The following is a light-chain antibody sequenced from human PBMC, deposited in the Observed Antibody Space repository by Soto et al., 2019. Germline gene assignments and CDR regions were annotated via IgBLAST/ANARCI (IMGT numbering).Light chain of an antibody. Sequence: QSVLTQPPSASGTPGQRVPISCSGSTSNIGSNAVNWYQQLPGTAPKLLIHGNDQRPSGVPDRLSGSKSGTSASLAISGLQSEDEADYYCAAWDDRLNAPVFGGGTKLTVL. CDR2: GND. CDR1: TSNIGSNA. V-gene: IGLV1-44*01. J-gene: IGLJ2*01. CDR3: AAWDDRLNAPV.